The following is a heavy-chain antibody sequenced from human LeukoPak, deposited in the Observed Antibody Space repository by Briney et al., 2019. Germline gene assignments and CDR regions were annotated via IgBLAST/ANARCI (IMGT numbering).Heavy chain of an antibody. D-gene: IGHD6-13*01. CDR1: GFTFSSYA. Sequence: GGSLRLSCAASGFTFSSYAMHWVRQAPGKGLEWVAVISYDGSNKYYADSVKGRFTISRDNSKNTLYLQMNSLRAEDTAVYYCARGGYSSSWYNFDYWGQGTLVTVSS. V-gene: IGHV3-30-3*01. J-gene: IGHJ4*02. CDR2: ISYDGSNK. CDR3: ARGGYSSSWYNFDY.